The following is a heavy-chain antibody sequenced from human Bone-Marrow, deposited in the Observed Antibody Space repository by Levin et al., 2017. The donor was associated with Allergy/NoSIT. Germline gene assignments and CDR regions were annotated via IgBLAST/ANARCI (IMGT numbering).Heavy chain of an antibody. J-gene: IGHJ2*01. CDR1: GFSFNTYN. D-gene: IGHD3-22*01. Sequence: PPSETLSLTCAASGFSFNTYNMHWVRQAPGKGLECISYISSGSGTSDYADSVKGRFTISRDNANNSMYLQMNSLRAEDTAVYYCARETTYYFDTGGDLRAGWYFDLWGRGTLVTVSS. V-gene: IGHV3-48*01. CDR2: ISSGSGTS. CDR3: ARETTYYFDTGGDLRAGWYFDL.